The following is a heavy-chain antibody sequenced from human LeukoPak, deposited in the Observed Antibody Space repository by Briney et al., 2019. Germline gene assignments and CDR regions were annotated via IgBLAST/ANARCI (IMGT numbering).Heavy chain of an antibody. CDR2: INHSGST. CDR3: ARVRYCSGGSCYDY. V-gene: IGHV4-34*01. J-gene: IGHJ4*02. D-gene: IGHD2-15*01. Sequence: SETLSLTCAVYGGSFSGYYWSWIRQPPGKGLEWTGEINHSGSTNYNPSLKSRVTISVDTSKNQFSLKLSSVTAADTAVYYCARVRYCSGGSCYDYWGQGTLVTVSS. CDR1: GGSFSGYY.